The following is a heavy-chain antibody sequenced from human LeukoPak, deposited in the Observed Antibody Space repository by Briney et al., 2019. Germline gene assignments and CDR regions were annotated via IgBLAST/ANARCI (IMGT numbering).Heavy chain of an antibody. D-gene: IGHD1-20*01. J-gene: IGHJ6*02. CDR2: LNSGEYST. CDR3: ARETPYNWNGYGMGV. V-gene: IGHV3-74*03. Sequence: AGGSLRLSCAASGFTFASHWMHWVRQAPGKGLVWVSRLNSGEYSTTYADSGKGRFTIARDNANNTVYLQMDSLRVEDTAVYYCARETPYNWNGYGMGVWGQGTTVT. CDR1: GFTFASHW.